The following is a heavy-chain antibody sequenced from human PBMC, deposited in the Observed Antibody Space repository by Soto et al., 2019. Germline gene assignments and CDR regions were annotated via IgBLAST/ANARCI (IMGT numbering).Heavy chain of an antibody. J-gene: IGHJ4*02. Sequence: SETLSLTCTVSGGSISSYNWSWIRQPPGKGLEWIGYIYYSGSTNYNPSLKSRVTISVDTSKNQFSLKLSSVTAADTAVYYCARLMPDYYYGSGSYTFDYWGQGTLVTVSS. CDR1: GGSISSYN. V-gene: IGHV4-59*08. D-gene: IGHD3-10*01. CDR2: IYYSGST. CDR3: ARLMPDYYYGSGSYTFDY.